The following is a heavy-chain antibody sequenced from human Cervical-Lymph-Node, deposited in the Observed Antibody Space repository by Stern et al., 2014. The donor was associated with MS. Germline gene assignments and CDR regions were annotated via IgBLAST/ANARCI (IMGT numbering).Heavy chain of an antibody. CDR3: AAGSPYYFYAMDV. Sequence: EVQLGESGGGLVQPGRSLRLSCAASGFTLDDYDIHWVRQAPGKGLEWVSGLSWKSGSLGYADSVKGRFTISRDKAKNSLYLQMNSLRTEDTALYYCAAGSPYYFYAMDVWGHGTTVTVSS. V-gene: IGHV3-9*01. CDR1: GFTLDDYD. CDR2: LSWKSGSL. J-gene: IGHJ6*02. D-gene: IGHD3-10*01.